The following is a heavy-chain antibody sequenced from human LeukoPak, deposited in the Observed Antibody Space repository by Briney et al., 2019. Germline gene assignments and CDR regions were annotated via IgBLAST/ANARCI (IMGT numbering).Heavy chain of an antibody. D-gene: IGHD3-22*01. V-gene: IGHV3-23*01. Sequence: GGSLRLSCAASGFTSSSYAMSWVRQAPGKGLEWVSAISGSGGSTYYADSVKGRFTISRDNSKNTLYLQMNSLRAEDTAVYYCAKGQITMIVVVPYYFDYWGQGTLVTVSS. J-gene: IGHJ4*02. CDR3: AKGQITMIVVVPYYFDY. CDR1: GFTSSSYA. CDR2: ISGSGGST.